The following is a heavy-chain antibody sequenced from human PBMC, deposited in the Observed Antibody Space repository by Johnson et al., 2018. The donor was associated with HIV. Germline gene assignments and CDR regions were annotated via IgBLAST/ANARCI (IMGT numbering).Heavy chain of an antibody. Sequence: QVQLVESGGGVVQPGGSLRLSCAASGFTFSSYGMHWVRQAPGKGLEWVAFIRDDGSNKYYADSVKGRFTISRDNSKNTLYLQMNSLRAEETAVYYGARWVIAARSFGAFDIWGQGTMVTVSS. CDR1: GFTFSSYG. CDR2: IRDDGSNK. CDR3: ARWVIAARSFGAFDI. V-gene: IGHV3-30*02. J-gene: IGHJ3*02. D-gene: IGHD6-6*01.